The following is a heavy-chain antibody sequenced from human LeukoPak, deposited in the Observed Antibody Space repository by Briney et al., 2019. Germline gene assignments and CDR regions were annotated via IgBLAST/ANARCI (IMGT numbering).Heavy chain of an antibody. D-gene: IGHD3-10*01. V-gene: IGHV4-39*07. J-gene: IGHJ4*02. CDR3: ARDGFGELKRGFDY. CDR1: GGSISSSSYY. CDR2: IYYSGST. Sequence: SETLSLTCTVSGGSISSSSYYWGWIRQPPGKGLEWIGSIYYSGSTYYNPSLKSRVTISVDTSKNQFSLKLSSVTAADTAVYYCARDGFGELKRGFDYWGQGTLVTVSS.